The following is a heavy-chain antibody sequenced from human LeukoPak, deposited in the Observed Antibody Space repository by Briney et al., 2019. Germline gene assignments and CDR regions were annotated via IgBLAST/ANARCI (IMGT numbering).Heavy chain of an antibody. V-gene: IGHV3-7*03. Sequence: PGGSLRLSCAASGFTFSSYWMSWVRQAPGKGLEWVANIKQDGSEKYYVDSVKGRFTTSRDNAKNSLYLQMNSLRAEDTAVYYCARGPSYYDFWSGYLAYYGMDVWGQGTTVTVSS. J-gene: IGHJ6*02. CDR1: GFTFSSYW. CDR2: IKQDGSEK. D-gene: IGHD3-3*01. CDR3: ARGPSYYDFWSGYLAYYGMDV.